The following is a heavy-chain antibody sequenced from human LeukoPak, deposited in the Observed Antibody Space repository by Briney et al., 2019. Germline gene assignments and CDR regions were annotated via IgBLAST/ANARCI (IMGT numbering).Heavy chain of an antibody. Sequence: AGSLRLSCAASGFTFSSYSMNWVRRAPGKGLQWVSSISSSSSYIYYADSVKGRFTISRDNAKNSLYLQMNSLRAEDTAVYYCARVQRDCSGGSCYNYWGQGTLVTVSS. CDR1: GFTFSSYS. CDR2: ISSSSSYI. CDR3: ARVQRDCSGGSCYNY. V-gene: IGHV3-21*01. D-gene: IGHD2-15*01. J-gene: IGHJ4*02.